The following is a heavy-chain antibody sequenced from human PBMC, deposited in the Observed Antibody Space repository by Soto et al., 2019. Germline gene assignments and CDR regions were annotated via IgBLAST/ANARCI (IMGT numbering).Heavy chain of an antibody. D-gene: IGHD6-6*01. CDR1: GGSVSSGSYY. J-gene: IGHJ5*02. CDR2: IYYSGST. CDR3: ARDSRSSWFDP. V-gene: IGHV4-61*01. Sequence: TSETLSLTCTVSGGSVSSGSYYWSWIRQPPGKGLEWIGYIYYSGSTNYNPSLKSRVTISVDTSKNQFSLKLSSVTAADTAVYYCARDSRSSWFDPWGKGTLVTVSS.